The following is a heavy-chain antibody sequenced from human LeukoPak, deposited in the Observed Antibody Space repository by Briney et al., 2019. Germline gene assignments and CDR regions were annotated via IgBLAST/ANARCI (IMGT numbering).Heavy chain of an antibody. CDR1: GYTFTRCV. CDR3: ARNGFQPYMAFDY. V-gene: IGHV1-18*01. Sequence: ASVKVSCKASGYTFTRCVSGWVRQAPGQGLEWMGWISAYNGNTNYAQKLQGRVTMTTDTSTSTAYMELRSLRSDDTAVYYCARNGFQPYMAFDYWGQGTLVTVSS. J-gene: IGHJ4*02. CDR2: ISAYNGNT. D-gene: IGHD5-24*01.